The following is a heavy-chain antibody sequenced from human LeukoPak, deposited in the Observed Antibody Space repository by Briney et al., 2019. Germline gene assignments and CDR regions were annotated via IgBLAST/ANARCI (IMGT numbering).Heavy chain of an antibody. Sequence: ASVKVSCKASGYTFTGYYMHWVRQAPGQGLEWMGRINPNSGGTNYAQKFQGRVTMTRDTSISTAYMELSRLRSDDTAVYYCARDGIVGATFDYWGQGTLVTVSS. J-gene: IGHJ4*02. CDR2: INPNSGGT. CDR3: ARDGIVGATFDY. D-gene: IGHD1-26*01. CDR1: GYTFTGYY. V-gene: IGHV1-2*02.